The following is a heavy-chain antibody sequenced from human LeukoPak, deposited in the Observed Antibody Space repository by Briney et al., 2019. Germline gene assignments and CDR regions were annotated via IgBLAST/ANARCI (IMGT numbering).Heavy chain of an antibody. D-gene: IGHD3-22*01. V-gene: IGHV1-24*01. CDR1: GYTLTELS. CDR2: FDPEDGET. CDR3: AVSIITMIEGD. J-gene: IGHJ4*02. Sequence: ASVKVSCKVSGYTLTELSMHWVRQAPGKGLEWMGGFDPEDGETIYAQKFQGRVTMTRDTSTSTVYMELSSLRSEDTAVYYCAVSIITMIEGDGGQEPLVTVSS.